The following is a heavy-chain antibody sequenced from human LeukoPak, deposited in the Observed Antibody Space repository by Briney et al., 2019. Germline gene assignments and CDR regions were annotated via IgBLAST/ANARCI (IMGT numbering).Heavy chain of an antibody. V-gene: IGHV3-48*04. J-gene: IGHJ6*03. CDR3: ARILDYYYYMDV. Sequence: PGGSLRLSCAASGFTFSSYSMNWVRQAPGKGLEWVSYISSSSSTIYYADSVKGRFTISRDNAKNSLYLQMNSLRAEDTAVYYCARILDYYYYMDVWGKGTTVTVSS. CDR2: ISSSSSTI. CDR1: GFTFSSYS.